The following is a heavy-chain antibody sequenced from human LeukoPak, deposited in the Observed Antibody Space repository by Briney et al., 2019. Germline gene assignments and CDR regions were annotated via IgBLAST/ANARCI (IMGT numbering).Heavy chain of an antibody. CDR3: AVVVPGGFDY. CDR2: IKEDGSEK. J-gene: IGHJ4*02. Sequence: GGSLRLSCAASGFTVINNYMSWVRQAPGKGLEWVANIKEDGSEKYYVDSVKGRFTISRDNAKKSLYLQMNSLRAEDTAVYYCAVVVPGGFDYWGQGTLVTVSS. V-gene: IGHV3-7*02. D-gene: IGHD2-2*01. CDR1: GFTVINNY.